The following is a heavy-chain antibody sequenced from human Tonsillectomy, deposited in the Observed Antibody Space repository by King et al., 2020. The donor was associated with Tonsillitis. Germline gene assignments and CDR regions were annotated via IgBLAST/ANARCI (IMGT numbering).Heavy chain of an antibody. J-gene: IGHJ5*02. Sequence: QVQLQESGPGLVKPSETLSLTCTVSGGSISSYYWSWIRQPPGKGLEWIGYIYYSGSTNYNPSLKSRVTISVDTSKNQFSLKLSSVTAADTAVYYCASLGGGDWFDPWGQGTLVTVSS. D-gene: IGHD3-16*01. CDR2: IYYSGST. CDR3: ASLGGGDWFDP. V-gene: IGHV4-59*01. CDR1: GGSISSYY.